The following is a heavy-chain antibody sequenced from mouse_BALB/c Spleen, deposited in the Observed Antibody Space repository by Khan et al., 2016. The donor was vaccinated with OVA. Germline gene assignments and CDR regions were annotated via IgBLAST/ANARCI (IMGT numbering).Heavy chain of an antibody. D-gene: IGHD1-1*01. Sequence: EVELVESGGGLVQPGRSQKLSCAASGFTFNSYGMHWVRQAPEKGLEWVAYISGDSNTIYYVDTVKGRFTISRDNPKNHLFLQMTSLMSKDTAMYYGATSYFYRYYFDYWGPGTTLTVS. CDR3: ATSYFYRYYFDY. CDR2: ISGDSNTI. J-gene: IGHJ2*01. CDR1: GFTFNSYG. V-gene: IGHV5-17*02.